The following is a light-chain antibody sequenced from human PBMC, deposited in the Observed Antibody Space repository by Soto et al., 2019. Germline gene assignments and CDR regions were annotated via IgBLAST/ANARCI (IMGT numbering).Light chain of an antibody. CDR3: QQYGSSGT. Sequence: EIVLTPSPSTLSLSPGYRATISCSASQSVDSSTYLAWYQQLPGQATRLLIYGTSSRATGIPDRFCGSGSGTDFTLTISRLEPEDFAVYYCQQYGSSGTFGQGTKVDIK. CDR2: GTS. J-gene: IGKJ1*01. CDR1: QSVDSSTY. V-gene: IGKV3-20*01.